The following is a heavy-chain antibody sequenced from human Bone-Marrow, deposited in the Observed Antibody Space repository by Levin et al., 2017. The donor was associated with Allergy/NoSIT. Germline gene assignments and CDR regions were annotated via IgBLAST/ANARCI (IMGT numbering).Heavy chain of an antibody. J-gene: IGHJ4*02. Sequence: EASVKVSCKASGYSFKNYAISWVRQAPGQGLEWMGWISPYTVNTYYAQKFQDRFTMTLDTSTSTAYMELRGLRSDDTAIYYCARDGICDYWGQGTLISVSS. V-gene: IGHV1-18*01. D-gene: IGHD1-1*01. CDR2: ISPYTVNT. CDR1: GYSFKNYA. CDR3: ARDGICDY.